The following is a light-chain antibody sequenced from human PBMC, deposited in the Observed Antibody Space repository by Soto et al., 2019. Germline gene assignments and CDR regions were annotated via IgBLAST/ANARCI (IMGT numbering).Light chain of an antibody. CDR1: QSVDSY. V-gene: IGKV3-20*01. J-gene: IGKJ5*01. CDR2: GTS. CDR3: QQYATSPTT. Sequence: EIVLTKSPGTLSLSPGERATVSCRASQSVDSYLAWYQQKPGQAPRLLSYGTSSRATGIPARFSGSGSGTDFTLTISRVEPEDFAVYYCQQYATSPTTFGQGARLDNK.